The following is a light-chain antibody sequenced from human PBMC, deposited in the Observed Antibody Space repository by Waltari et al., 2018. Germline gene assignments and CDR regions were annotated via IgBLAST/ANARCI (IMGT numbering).Light chain of an antibody. J-gene: IGLJ2*01. CDR2: GNS. CDR1: SSNIGAAYD. Sequence: QSVLTQPPSVSGAPGQRVTISCTRRSSNIGAAYDGHWYQQLPGTAPKLLIYGNSNRPSGVPDRFSGSKSGTSASLAITGLQAEDEADYYCQSYDSSLSGVFGGGTKLTVL. V-gene: IGLV1-40*01. CDR3: QSYDSSLSGV.